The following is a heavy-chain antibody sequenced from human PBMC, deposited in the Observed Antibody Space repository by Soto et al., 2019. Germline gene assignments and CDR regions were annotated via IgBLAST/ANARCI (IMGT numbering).Heavy chain of an antibody. D-gene: IGHD3-10*01. CDR1: GGSISSYY. Sequence: SETLSLTCTVSGGSISSYYWTWIRQPPGKGLEWIGYMYYSGSTNYNPSLKSRVTISVDTSKNQFSLKLSSVTAADTAVYYCARDYMVRGVMRWFDPWGQGTLVTVSS. V-gene: IGHV4-59*01. J-gene: IGHJ5*02. CDR3: ARDYMVRGVMRWFDP. CDR2: MYYSGST.